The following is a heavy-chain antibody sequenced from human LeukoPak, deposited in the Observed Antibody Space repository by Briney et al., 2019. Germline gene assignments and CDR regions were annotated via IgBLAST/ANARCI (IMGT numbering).Heavy chain of an antibody. J-gene: IGHJ5*02. CDR2: ISGANGNT. CDR3: ARTERRGSRNNWFDR. Sequence: ASVKVSCKTSGYNFRNYGINWVRQAPGQGLEWMGWISGANGNTDYAQNVQGRVTMITDPSTSTAFMELRSLRSDDTAVYYCARTERRGSRNNWFDRWGQGTLVTVCS. D-gene: IGHD2-2*01. V-gene: IGHV1-18*01. CDR1: GYNFRNYG.